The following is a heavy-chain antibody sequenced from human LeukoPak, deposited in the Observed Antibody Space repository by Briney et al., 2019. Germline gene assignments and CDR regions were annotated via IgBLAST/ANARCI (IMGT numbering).Heavy chain of an antibody. CDR1: GDSVSSNSAA. CDR3: ARHLDYDILTGYSKGYNWFDP. D-gene: IGHD3-9*01. J-gene: IGHJ5*02. V-gene: IGHV6-1*01. CDR2: TYYRSKWYN. Sequence: SQTLSLTCAISGDSVSSNSAAWNWIRQSPSRGLEWLGRTYYRSKWYNDYAVSVKSRITINPDTSKNQFSLKLSSVTAADTAVYYCARHLDYDILTGYSKGYNWFDPWGQGTLVIVSS.